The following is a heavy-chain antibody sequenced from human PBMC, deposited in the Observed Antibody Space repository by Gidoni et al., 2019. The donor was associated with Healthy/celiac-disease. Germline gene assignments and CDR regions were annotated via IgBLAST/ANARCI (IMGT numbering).Heavy chain of an antibody. CDR2: ISGDGGST. D-gene: IGHD4-17*01. CDR1: GFTFDDYA. Sequence: EVQLVESGGGVVQPGGSLRLSCAASGFTFDDYAMHWVRQAPGKGLEWVSLISGDGGSTYYADSVKGRFTISRDNSKNSLYLQMNSLRTEDTALYYCAKDSQDDYGDYENWFDPWGQGTLVTVSS. CDR3: AKDSQDDYGDYENWFDP. V-gene: IGHV3-43*02. J-gene: IGHJ5*02.